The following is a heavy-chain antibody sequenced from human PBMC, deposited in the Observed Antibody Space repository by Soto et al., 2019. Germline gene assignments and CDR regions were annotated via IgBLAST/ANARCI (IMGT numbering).Heavy chain of an antibody. D-gene: IGHD5-18*01. Sequence: SDTLSLTCTATGSSVSSGSYFWSWIRHPRGRGMEWIGYIYFNGSTSYNPSLKSRRSISVDTTKNQFSLRLTCAAAADTAAYYCATDIRGYRRAFDNWGQGTLVTVS. J-gene: IGHJ4*02. V-gene: IGHV4-61*01. CDR2: IYFNGST. CDR3: ATDIRGYRRAFDN. CDR1: GSSVSSGSYF.